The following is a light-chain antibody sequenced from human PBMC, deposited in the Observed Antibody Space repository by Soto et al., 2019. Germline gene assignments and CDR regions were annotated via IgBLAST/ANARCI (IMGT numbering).Light chain of an antibody. Sequence: QSFVTQPPSASGTPGQRVTISCSGSSSNIGSNTVNWYQQIPGTAPKVLIYRDNERPSGVSDRFSGSKSGTSASLAISGLQSEDEAEYYCAAWDDSLNGQVFGGGTKLTVL. V-gene: IGLV1-44*01. CDR2: RDN. CDR1: SSNIGSNT. CDR3: AAWDDSLNGQV. J-gene: IGLJ2*01.